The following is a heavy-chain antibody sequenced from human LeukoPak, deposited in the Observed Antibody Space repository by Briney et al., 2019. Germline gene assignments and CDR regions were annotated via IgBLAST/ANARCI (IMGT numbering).Heavy chain of an antibody. V-gene: IGHV3-73*01. Sequence: GGSPRLSCADSGYTFSGSAIHWVRQASGKGLEWVGRIRSKANSYATAYAASVKGRFTISRADSKNTAYLQMNSLKTEDTAVYYCTRLLIAGFDYWGPGTLVTVSS. CDR2: IRSKANSYAT. J-gene: IGHJ4*02. CDR3: TRLLIAGFDY. CDR1: GYTFSGSA. D-gene: IGHD6-13*01.